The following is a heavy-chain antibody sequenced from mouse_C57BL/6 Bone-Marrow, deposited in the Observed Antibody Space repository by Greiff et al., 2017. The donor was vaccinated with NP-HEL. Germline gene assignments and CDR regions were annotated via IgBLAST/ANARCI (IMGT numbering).Heavy chain of an antibody. J-gene: IGHJ4*01. CDR2: IRNKANGYTT. CDR3: ARSIYYDYADDPFYDMDY. Sequence: EVMLVESGGGLVQPGGSLRLSCAASGFTFTDYYMSWVRQPPGKALEWLVFIRNKANGYTTEYSASVKGRLTISRDTSQSILYLQMNALRAEDSATYYCARSIYYDYADDPFYDMDYWGQGTSVTVSS. V-gene: IGHV7-3*01. D-gene: IGHD2-4*01. CDR1: GFTFTDYY.